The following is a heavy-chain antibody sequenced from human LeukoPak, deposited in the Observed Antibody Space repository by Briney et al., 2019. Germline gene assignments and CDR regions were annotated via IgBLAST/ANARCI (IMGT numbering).Heavy chain of an antibody. CDR3: AAVLQGGAFDI. Sequence: GASVKVSCKASGFTFTSSAVQWVRQARGQRLEWIGWIVVGSGNTNYAQKFQERVTITGDMSTSTAYMELSSLRSEDTAVYYCAAVLQGGAFDIWGQGTMVTVSS. CDR2: IVVGSGNT. D-gene: IGHD4-11*01. CDR1: GFTFTSSA. V-gene: IGHV1-58*01. J-gene: IGHJ3*02.